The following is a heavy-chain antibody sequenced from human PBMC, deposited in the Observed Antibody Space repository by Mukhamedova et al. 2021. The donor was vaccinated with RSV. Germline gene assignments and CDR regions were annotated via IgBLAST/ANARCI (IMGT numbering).Heavy chain of an antibody. V-gene: IGHV4-4*02. D-gene: IGHD2-21*01. CDR2: GTT. Sequence: GTTNYNPSLKSRVTISVDKSKNQFSLKLSSVTAADTAVYYCARMGGGILGHWGQGTLVTVSS. CDR3: ARMGGGILGH. J-gene: IGHJ4*02.